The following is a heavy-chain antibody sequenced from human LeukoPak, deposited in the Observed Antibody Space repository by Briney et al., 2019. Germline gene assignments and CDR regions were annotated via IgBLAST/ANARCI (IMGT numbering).Heavy chain of an antibody. CDR3: TRLGDYTTSPGGY. D-gene: IGHD2-2*02. CDR1: GFTLSGSA. J-gene: IGHJ4*02. V-gene: IGHV3-73*01. CDR2: IRTKANNYAT. Sequence: GGSLRLSCAASGFTLSGSAVHWVRQASGKGLEWVGRIRTKANNYATAYAASVKGRFTISRDDSKNTAYLQMDSLKNEDTAVYYCTRLGDYTTSPGGYWGQGALVTVSS.